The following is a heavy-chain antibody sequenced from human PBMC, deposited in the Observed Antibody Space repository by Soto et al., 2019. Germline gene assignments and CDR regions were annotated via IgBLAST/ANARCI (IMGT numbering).Heavy chain of an antibody. Sequence: QITLKESGPTLVKPTQTLTLTCTFSGFSLSTTGMGVGWIRQPPGKALEWLALLYWDDDIHYSQSLKSRLNIHKDNSNNQVVLTMTNMDPVDTATYYCVHRRSKGDFDLWGQGTLVTVSS. D-gene: IGHD3-10*01. V-gene: IGHV2-5*02. CDR2: LYWDDDI. J-gene: IGHJ5*02. CDR3: VHRRSKGDFDL. CDR1: GFSLSTTGMG.